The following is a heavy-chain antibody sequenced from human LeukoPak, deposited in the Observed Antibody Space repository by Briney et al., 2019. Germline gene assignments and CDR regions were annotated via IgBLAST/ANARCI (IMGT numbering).Heavy chain of an antibody. CDR1: GFTFGGYG. CDR2: IAYDGSRA. CDR3: TRYNNDHFDY. J-gene: IGHJ4*02. Sequence: GGSLRLSCAGSGFTFGGYGMHWFRQTPGKGLEWVAVIAYDGSRAFYADSVKGRFTISRDNSKNTMSVPMDDLRAEDTAVYYCTRYNNDHFDYWGQGTLVTVSS. D-gene: IGHD1-14*01. V-gene: IGHV3-33*01.